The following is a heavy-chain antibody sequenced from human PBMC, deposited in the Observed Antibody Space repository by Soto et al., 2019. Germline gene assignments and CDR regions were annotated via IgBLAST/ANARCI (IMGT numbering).Heavy chain of an antibody. D-gene: IGHD1-1*01. Sequence: GASVKVSCKASGGTFSSYAISWVRQAPGQGLEWMGGIIPIFGTANYAQKFQGRVTITADESTSTAYMELSSLRSEDTAVYYCARVWGPKWNDFRGAFDIWGQGTMVTVSS. J-gene: IGHJ3*02. CDR2: IIPIFGTA. CDR1: GGTFSSYA. CDR3: ARVWGPKWNDFRGAFDI. V-gene: IGHV1-69*13.